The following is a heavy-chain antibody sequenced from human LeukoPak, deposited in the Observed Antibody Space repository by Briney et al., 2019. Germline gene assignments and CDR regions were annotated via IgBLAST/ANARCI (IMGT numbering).Heavy chain of an antibody. V-gene: IGHV4-4*07. D-gene: IGHD1/OR15-1a*01. Sequence: SETLPLTCNVSGGSIHLNHWSWIRQAAGKGLEWIGLLYTSGATNYNPSLQSRVTMSADTSNNQLSLKVTSVTAADTAVYYCARVGGAGTVVDFWGQGTLVIVSS. J-gene: IGHJ4*02. CDR1: GGSIHLNH. CDR2: LYTSGAT. CDR3: ARVGGAGTVVDF.